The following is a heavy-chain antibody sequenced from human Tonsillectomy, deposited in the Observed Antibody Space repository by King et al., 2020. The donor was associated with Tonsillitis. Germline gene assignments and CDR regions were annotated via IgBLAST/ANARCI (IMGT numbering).Heavy chain of an antibody. CDR3: ARGGGYSYVSPDY. Sequence: VQLVESGGGLVQPGGSLRLSCAASGFTFSTYWMHWVRQAPGKGLVWVSRINSDGGSTSYADSVRGRFTISRDNAKNTLYLQMNRLRAEDTAVYYCARGGGYSYVSPDYWGQGTLVTVSS. CDR2: INSDGGST. V-gene: IGHV3-74*01. J-gene: IGHJ4*02. CDR1: GFTFSTYW. D-gene: IGHD5-18*01.